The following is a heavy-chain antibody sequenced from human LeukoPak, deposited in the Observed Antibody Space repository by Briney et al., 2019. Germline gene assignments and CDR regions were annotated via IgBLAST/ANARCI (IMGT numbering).Heavy chain of an antibody. V-gene: IGHV4-59*01. CDR1: GGSISSYY. CDR3: ARYSSSWYAFDY. CDR2: IYYSGST. D-gene: IGHD6-13*01. J-gene: IGHJ4*02. Sequence: PSETLSLTCTVSGGSISSYYWSWIRQPPGKALEWIGYIYYSGSTNYNPSLKSRVNISVDTSKNQFSLKLSSVTAADTAVYYCARYSSSWYAFDYWGQGTLVTVSS.